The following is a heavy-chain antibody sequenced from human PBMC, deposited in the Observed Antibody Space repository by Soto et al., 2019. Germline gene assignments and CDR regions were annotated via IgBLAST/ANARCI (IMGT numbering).Heavy chain of an antibody. CDR1: GFTFSSYG. CDR3: AKDRRAGGNYGFYSDF. D-gene: IGHD1-7*01. V-gene: IGHV3-23*01. Sequence: PGGSLRLSCAASGFTFSSYGMTWVRQAPGKGLEWVSFSSATGAGTYYADSVKGRFTISRDNSKNTLYLQMTCLRADDTAVYYCAKDRRAGGNYGFYSDFWGQGALVTVSS. CDR2: SSATGAGT. J-gene: IGHJ4*02.